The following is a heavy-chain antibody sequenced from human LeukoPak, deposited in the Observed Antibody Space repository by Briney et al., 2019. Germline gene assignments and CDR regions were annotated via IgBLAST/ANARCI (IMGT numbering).Heavy chain of an antibody. CDR1: GGSFSGYY. V-gene: IGHV3-66*01. CDR2: IYSGGST. D-gene: IGHD2-15*01. J-gene: IGHJ4*02. CDR3: ASEDPGGYYDY. Sequence: ETLSLTCAVYGGSFSGYYWSWVRQAPGKGLEWVSVIYSGGSTYYADSVKGRFTISRDNSKNTLYLQMNSLRAEDTAVYYCASEDPGGYYDYWGQGTLVTVSS.